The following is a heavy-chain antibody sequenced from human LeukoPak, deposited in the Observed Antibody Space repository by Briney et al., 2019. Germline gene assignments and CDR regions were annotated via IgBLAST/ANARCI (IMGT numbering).Heavy chain of an antibody. J-gene: IGHJ6*02. V-gene: IGHV1-69*02. CDR2: IIPILGIA. CDR1: GGPFSSYT. D-gene: IGHD2-2*01. CDR3: AETYCSSTSCYGNYYYYGMDV. Sequence: SVKVSFKASGGPFSSYTISWGRPAPGQGLGWMGRIIPILGIANYAQKFQGRVTITADKSTSTAYMELSSLRSEDTAVYYCAETYCSSTSCYGNYYYYGMDVWGQGTTVTVSS.